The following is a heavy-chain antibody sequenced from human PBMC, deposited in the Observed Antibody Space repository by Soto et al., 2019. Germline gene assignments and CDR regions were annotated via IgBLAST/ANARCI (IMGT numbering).Heavy chain of an antibody. V-gene: IGHV3-48*03. CDR1: GFTFNDFE. CDR2: IDGSGATK. Sequence: EVQLLESGGGLVQPGGSLRLSCGVSGFTFNDFEMNWVRQAPGKGPEWLAYIDGSGATKKYADSVRGRFTISRDNPNNSLFLQMSSLSAADTAIYCCARGVGRFNYWVQGTLVAVSS. J-gene: IGHJ4*02. CDR3: ARGVGRFNY. D-gene: IGHD3-10*01.